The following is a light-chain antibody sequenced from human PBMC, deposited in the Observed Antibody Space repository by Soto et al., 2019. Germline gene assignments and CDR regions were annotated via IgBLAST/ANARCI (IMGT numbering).Light chain of an antibody. J-gene: IGKJ1*01. V-gene: IGKV1-5*01. CDR1: QSTSTW. Sequence: IQVTQSPSTLSASVGDRVTISCRASQSTSTWLAWYQQKPGKAPKLLIYDASVLETGVSSRFSGSGAGTDFALTVSGLQPDDSATYYCQHYTTYAWTFGQRTNV. CDR3: QHYTTYAWT. CDR2: DAS.